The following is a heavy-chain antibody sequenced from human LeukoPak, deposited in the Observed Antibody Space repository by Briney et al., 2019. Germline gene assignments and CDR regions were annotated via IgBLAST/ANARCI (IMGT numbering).Heavy chain of an antibody. CDR3: AMAVVAATAAFDI. D-gene: IGHD2-15*01. CDR2: IYYSGST. V-gene: IGHV4-59*08. Sequence: PSETLSLTCTVSGGSISSYYWSWIRQPPGKGLEWIGYIYYSGSTNYNPSLKSRVTISVDTSKNQFSLKLSSVTAADTAVYYCAMAVVAATAAFDIWGQGTMVTVSS. J-gene: IGHJ3*02. CDR1: GGSISSYY.